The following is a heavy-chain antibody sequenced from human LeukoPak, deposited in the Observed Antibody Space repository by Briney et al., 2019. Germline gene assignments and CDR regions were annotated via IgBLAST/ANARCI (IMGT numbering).Heavy chain of an antibody. CDR1: GDPISSYY. CDR3: ARQGRGIQLWFFDY. CDR2: IYYSGST. D-gene: IGHD5-18*01. J-gene: IGHJ4*02. Sequence: PSETLSLTCSVCGDPISSYYWRWTRQPPGKGLECIGYIYYSGSTNSNPSLKRRVPISVDTSKNQFSLKLSSVTAADTAVYYCARQGRGIQLWFFDYWGQGTLVTVSS. V-gene: IGHV4-59*08.